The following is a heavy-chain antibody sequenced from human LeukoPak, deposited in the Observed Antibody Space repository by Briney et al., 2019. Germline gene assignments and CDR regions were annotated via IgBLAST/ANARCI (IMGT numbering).Heavy chain of an antibody. V-gene: IGHV3-48*03. CDR1: GFIFSNFE. CDR3: ARVICTGGSCFQNDY. J-gene: IGHJ4*02. CDR2: INSGATSE. D-gene: IGHD2-15*01. Sequence: GGSLRLSCTASGFIFSNFEMNWVRQAPGKGLQWLAYINSGATSEYYADSVKGRFTISRDNAKNSLFLQLNSLRVQDTAIYYCARVICTGGSCFQNDYWGQGTLVTVSS.